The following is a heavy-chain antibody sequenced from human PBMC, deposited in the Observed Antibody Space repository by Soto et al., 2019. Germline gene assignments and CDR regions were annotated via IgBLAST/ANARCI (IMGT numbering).Heavy chain of an antibody. CDR3: ARSPQPTRGVHWYFDF. J-gene: IGHJ2*01. D-gene: IGHD2-2*01. V-gene: IGHV3-30*03. Sequence: QVHLVESGGGVVQPGRSLGLSCVVSGFTFNTYGMHWVRQAPGKGLEWVAAISYDGVNEYYADSVKGRFTISRDNARDTLYVQMESLRPEDTAIYYCARSPQPTRGVHWYFDFWGRGILVKVSS. CDR1: GFTFNTYG. CDR2: ISYDGVNE.